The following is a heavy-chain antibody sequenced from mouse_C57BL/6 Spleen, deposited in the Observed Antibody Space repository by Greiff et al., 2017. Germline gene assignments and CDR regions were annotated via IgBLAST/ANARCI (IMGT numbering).Heavy chain of an antibody. CDR3: AQKGDYGSIAY. D-gene: IGHD1-1*01. V-gene: IGHV1-20*01. CDR1: GYSFTGYF. J-gene: IGHJ3*01. CDR2: INPYNGDT. Sequence: VQLQQSGPELVKPGDSVKISCKASGYSFTGYFMNWVMQSHGKSLEWIGRINPYNGDTFYNQKFKGKATFTVDKSSSTAHMELRSLTSEDSAVYYCAQKGDYGSIAYWGQGTLVTVSA.